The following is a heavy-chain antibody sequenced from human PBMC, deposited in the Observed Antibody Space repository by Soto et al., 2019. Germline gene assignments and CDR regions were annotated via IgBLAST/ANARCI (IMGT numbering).Heavy chain of an antibody. J-gene: IGHJ6*02. Sequence: EVQLVESGGGLVEPGGSLRLSGAASGFTFSNAWMNWVRQAPGKGLEWVGRIKSKTDGGTTDYAAPVKGRFTISRDDSXNTLYLQMNSLKTEDTDVYYCTTLGHYYDTSPLDVWGQGTTVTVSS. CDR2: IKSKTDGGTT. D-gene: IGHD3-22*01. CDR3: TTLGHYYDTSPLDV. CDR1: GFTFSNAW. V-gene: IGHV3-15*07.